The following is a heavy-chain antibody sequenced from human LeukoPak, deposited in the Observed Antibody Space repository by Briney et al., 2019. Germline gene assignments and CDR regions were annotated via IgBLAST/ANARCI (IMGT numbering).Heavy chain of an antibody. J-gene: IGHJ6*03. Sequence: ASVKVSCKASGGTFSSYAISWVRQAPGQGLEWMGGIIPIFGTANYAQKFQGRVTITADESTSTAYMELSSLRSEDTAVYYCARSYDILTGPDPAEGYYMDVWGKGTTVTVSS. CDR2: IIPIFGTA. CDR1: GGTFSSYA. D-gene: IGHD3-9*01. V-gene: IGHV1-69*01. CDR3: ARSYDILTGPDPAEGYYMDV.